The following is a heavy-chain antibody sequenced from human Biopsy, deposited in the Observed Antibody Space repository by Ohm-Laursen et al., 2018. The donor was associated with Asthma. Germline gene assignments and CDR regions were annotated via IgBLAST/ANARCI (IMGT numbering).Heavy chain of an antibody. CDR3: VRGEEVAGTYFKD. CDR1: GGSMSSSSYY. Sequence: PSETLSLTCTVSGGSMSSSSYYWGWIRQPPGKGLEWMGSISYTGSAYHNPSLESRVSISVDTSTYHFSLRLNSVTAADTAVYYCVRGEEVAGTYFKDWDQGTLVTVSS. V-gene: IGHV4-39*02. D-gene: IGHD6-19*01. J-gene: IGHJ1*01. CDR2: ISYTGSA.